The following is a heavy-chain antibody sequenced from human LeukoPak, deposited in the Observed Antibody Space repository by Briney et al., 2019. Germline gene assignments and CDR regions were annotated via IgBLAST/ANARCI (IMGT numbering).Heavy chain of an antibody. CDR2: ISDDETYK. V-gene: IGHV3-30-3*01. CDR1: GFTFNSYS. CDR3: AKETGRDYGDAFDI. Sequence: PGGSLRLSCAASGFTFNSYSMYWVRQAPGKGLEWVTAISDDETYKFYADSVKGRFTISRDNSKNTLYLQMNSLRAEDTAVYYCAKETGRDYGDAFDIWGQGTMVTVSS. J-gene: IGHJ3*02. D-gene: IGHD4/OR15-4a*01.